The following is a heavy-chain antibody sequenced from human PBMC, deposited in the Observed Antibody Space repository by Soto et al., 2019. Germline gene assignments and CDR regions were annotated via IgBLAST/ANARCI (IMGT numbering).Heavy chain of an antibody. V-gene: IGHV4-38-2*02. CDR3: ARGQPTYSGSRLGGDY. J-gene: IGHJ4*02. D-gene: IGHD1-26*01. CDR2: IYHSGSA. CDR1: GYSISSGYY. Sequence: PSETLSLTCIVSGYSISSGYYWGWIRQPPGKGLEWIGSIYHSGSASYNPSLKSRVTISVDTSRNQFSLKLSSVTAADTAVYYCARGQPTYSGSRLGGDYWGQGTLVTVSS.